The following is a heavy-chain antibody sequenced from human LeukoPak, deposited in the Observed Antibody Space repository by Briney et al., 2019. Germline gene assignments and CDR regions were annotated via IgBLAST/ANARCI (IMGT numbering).Heavy chain of an antibody. D-gene: IGHD2-15*01. CDR1: GFTFSSYA. CDR3: AKDRPDIVVVVAAHDAFDI. J-gene: IGHJ3*02. CDR2: ISGSGGST. V-gene: IGHV3-23*01. Sequence: PGGSLRLSCAASGFTFSSYAMSWVRQAPGKGLEWVSAISGSGGSTYYADSVKGRFTISRDNSKNTLYLQMNSLRAEDTAVYYCAKDRPDIVVVVAAHDAFDIWGQGTMVTVSS.